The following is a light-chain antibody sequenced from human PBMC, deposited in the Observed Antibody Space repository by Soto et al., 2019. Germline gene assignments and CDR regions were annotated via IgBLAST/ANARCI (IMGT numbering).Light chain of an antibody. V-gene: IGKV1-39*01. CDR1: QSISNY. J-gene: IGKJ1*01. Sequence: DIQMTQSPSSLSASVGDRVTITCRASQSISNYLNWYQQKPGKAPNLLIYAASSLQSGVPSRFSGSGSGTDFTHTISSLQPEDFATYYCQQSYNTRWAFGQGTRVEIK. CDR2: AAS. CDR3: QQSYNTRWA.